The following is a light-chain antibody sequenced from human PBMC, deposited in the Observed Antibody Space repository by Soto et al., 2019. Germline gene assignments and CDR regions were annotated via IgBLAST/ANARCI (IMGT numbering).Light chain of an antibody. Sequence: EMVLAQSPGTLSLSLGGRATLSCRASQSLRTNSLAWYQQKPGQAPRLLISGVYSRAAGIPDRFSGSGSGTDFTLIINRLDPEDSAVYYCQQYGGSPPRTFGQGTKVDIK. CDR3: QQYGGSPPRT. V-gene: IGKV3-20*01. CDR1: QSLRTNS. CDR2: GVY. J-gene: IGKJ1*01.